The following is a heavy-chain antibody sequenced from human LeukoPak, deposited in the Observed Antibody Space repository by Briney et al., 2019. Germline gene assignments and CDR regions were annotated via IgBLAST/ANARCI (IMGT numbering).Heavy chain of an antibody. CDR3: ARAGVWDYNDSSGYHNGAFDI. CDR2: INPDSGGT. V-gene: IGHV1-2*02. Sequence: GASVKVSCKASGGTFSSYAISWVRQAPGQGLEWMGWINPDSGGTNYAQRFQGRVTMTRDTSISTAYMELSRLRSDDTAFYYCARAGVWDYNDSSGYHNGAFDIWGQGTMVTVSS. CDR1: GGTFSSYA. J-gene: IGHJ3*02. D-gene: IGHD3-22*01.